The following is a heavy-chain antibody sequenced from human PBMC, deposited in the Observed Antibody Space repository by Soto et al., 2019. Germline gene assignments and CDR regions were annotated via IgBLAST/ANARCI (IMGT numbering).Heavy chain of an antibody. CDR3: ARDIGPGDLNLRWNAFDI. V-gene: IGHV1-18*01. J-gene: IGHJ3*02. CDR2: ISAYNGNT. Sequence: QVPLVQSGAEVKKPGASVKVSCKASGYTFTSYGISWVRQAPGQGLEWMGWISAYNGNTNYAQKLQGRVTMTTDTSTSTAYMELRSLRSDDTAVYYCARDIGPGDLNLRWNAFDIWGQGTMVTVSS. D-gene: IGHD4-17*01. CDR1: GYTFTSYG.